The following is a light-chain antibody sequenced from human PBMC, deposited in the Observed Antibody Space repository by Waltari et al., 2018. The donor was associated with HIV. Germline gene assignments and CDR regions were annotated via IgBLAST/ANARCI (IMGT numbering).Light chain of an antibody. V-gene: IGLV2-14*03. Sequence: QSALTQPASVSGFPGQTINISCPGISTDSRFYQHVSWYQQHPGIVPRVIIYDIDSRRSGISAHFSGSSSGDSASLTISGLQSGDEAHYFCASNRLDSTLVFGGGTKLTIL. CDR1: STDSRFYQH. CDR2: DID. CDR3: ASNRLDSTLV. J-gene: IGLJ2*01.